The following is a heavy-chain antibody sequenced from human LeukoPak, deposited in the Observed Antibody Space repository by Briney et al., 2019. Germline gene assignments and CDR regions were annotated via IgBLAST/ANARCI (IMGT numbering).Heavy chain of an antibody. D-gene: IGHD6-19*01. J-gene: IGHJ4*02. Sequence: GGSLRLSCAASGFTFSSYGMHWVRQAPGKGLEWVAVIWYDGSNKYYADSVKGRFTISRDNSKNTLYLQMNSLRAEDTAVYYCARGSRGWYLLFDYWGQGTLVTVSS. V-gene: IGHV3-33*01. CDR1: GFTFSSYG. CDR2: IWYDGSNK. CDR3: ARGSRGWYLLFDY.